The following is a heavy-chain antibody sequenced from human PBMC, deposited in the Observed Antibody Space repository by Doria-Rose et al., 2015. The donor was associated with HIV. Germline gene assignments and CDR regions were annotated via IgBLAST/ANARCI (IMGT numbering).Heavy chain of an antibody. D-gene: IGHD3-3*01. Sequence: VQLVESGGGLVQPGRSLRLSCVGSGFSFESYAMHWVRLAPGKGLEWVAGISWCSGAKGNADSVEGRFTISRDNAKKSVYLEMRSLRPEDTAFYYCAKAPIIGPKYYFYMDVWGKGTSVTVSS. V-gene: IGHV3-9*01. CDR1: GFSFESYA. CDR3: AKAPIIGPKYYFYMDV. J-gene: IGHJ6*03. CDR2: ISWCSGAK.